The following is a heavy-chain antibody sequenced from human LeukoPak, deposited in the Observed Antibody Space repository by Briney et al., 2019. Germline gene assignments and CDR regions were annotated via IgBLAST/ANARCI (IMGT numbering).Heavy chain of an antibody. CDR1: GFTFSRYV. CDR2: ISGSGGST. J-gene: IGHJ4*02. D-gene: IGHD5-18*01. CDR3: AKDWRRGYSYGFDY. Sequence: PGGSLRLSCAASGFTFSRYVMSWVRPAPGKGLEWVSAISGSGGSTYYADSVKGRFTISRDNSKNTLYLQMNSLRAEDTAVYYCAKDWRRGYSYGFDYWGQGTLVTVSS. V-gene: IGHV3-23*01.